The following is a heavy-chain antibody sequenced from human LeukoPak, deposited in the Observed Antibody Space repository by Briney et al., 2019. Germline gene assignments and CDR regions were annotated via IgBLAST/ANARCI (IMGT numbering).Heavy chain of an antibody. Sequence: GRSLRLSCAASGFTFSSYAMHWVRQAPGKGLEWVAVISYDGSNKYYADSVKGRFTISRDNSKNTLYLQMNSLRAEDTAVYYCAREADISTYYYYGMDVWGKGTTVTVSS. D-gene: IGHD3-9*01. CDR2: ISYDGSNK. J-gene: IGHJ6*04. V-gene: IGHV3-30*04. CDR3: AREADISTYYYYGMDV. CDR1: GFTFSSYA.